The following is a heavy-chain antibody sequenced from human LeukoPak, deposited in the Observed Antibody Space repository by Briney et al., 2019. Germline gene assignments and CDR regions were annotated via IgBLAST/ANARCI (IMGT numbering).Heavy chain of an antibody. CDR3: ARVPGAERALFDY. V-gene: IGHV1-46*01. J-gene: IGHJ4*02. Sequence: SVSVSCKASGYTFTTYYIHWVRQAPGHGLEWMGIIKPSGGSTIYAQKFEGSVTMTRDMSTITVYMELSSLRSEDTAVYYCARVPGAERALFDYWGQGTLVTVTS. CDR1: GYTFTTYY. CDR2: IKPSGGST. D-gene: IGHD4-17*01.